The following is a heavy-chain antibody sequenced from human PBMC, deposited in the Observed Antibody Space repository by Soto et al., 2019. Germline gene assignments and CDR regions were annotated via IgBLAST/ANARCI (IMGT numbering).Heavy chain of an antibody. V-gene: IGHV1-46*01. CDR2: INPSGGST. Sequence: ASVKVSCKASGYTFTSYYMHWVRQAPGQGLEWMGIINPSGGSTSYAQKYQGSVTMTRDTSTSTVYRELSSLRSEDTAVYYCARDHVSGPDIAVGMDVWGQGTTGTVSS. CDR1: GYTFTSYY. J-gene: IGHJ6*02. D-gene: IGHD6-19*01. CDR3: ARDHVSGPDIAVGMDV.